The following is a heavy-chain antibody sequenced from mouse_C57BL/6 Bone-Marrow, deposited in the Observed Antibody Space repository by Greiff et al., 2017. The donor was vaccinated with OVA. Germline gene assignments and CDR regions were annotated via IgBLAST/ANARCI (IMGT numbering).Heavy chain of an antibody. CDR3: ARIRGAMDY. D-gene: IGHD2-12*01. Sequence: VQLQQSGPELVKPGASVKISCKASGYSFTSYYIHWVKQRPGQGLEWIGWINPGSGNTKYNEKFKGKATLTAATSSSTAYMQLSSLTSEDSAVYYCARIRGAMDYWGQGTSVTVTS. V-gene: IGHV1-66*01. CDR2: INPGSGNT. J-gene: IGHJ4*01. CDR1: GYSFTSYY.